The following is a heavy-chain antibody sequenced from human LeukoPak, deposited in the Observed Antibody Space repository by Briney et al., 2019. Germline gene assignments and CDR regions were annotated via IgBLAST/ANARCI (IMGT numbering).Heavy chain of an antibody. CDR2: ISCSGGST. D-gene: IGHD3-22*01. CDR3: ARDSYYYDSSGYYYWFDP. V-gene: IGHV3-23*01. CDR1: GFTFSSYA. Sequence: GGSLRLSCAASGFTFSSYAMSWVRQAPGKGLEWVSAISCSGGSTYYADSVKGRFTISRDNSKNTLYLQMNSLRAEDTAVYYCARDSYYYDSSGYYYWFDPWGQGTLVTVSS. J-gene: IGHJ5*02.